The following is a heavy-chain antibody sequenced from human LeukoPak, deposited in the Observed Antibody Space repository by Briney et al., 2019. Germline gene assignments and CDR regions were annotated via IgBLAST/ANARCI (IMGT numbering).Heavy chain of an antibody. J-gene: IGHJ4*02. CDR1: GGSISSSSSY. Sequence: SETLSLTCSVSGGSISSSSSYWGWIRQPPGKGLEWIGSIYYSGSSFDNPALKSRVTVSVVTSKNQFSLKLSSVTAADTAVYYCARHRSGWLQSSFDYWGQGTLVTVSS. CDR3: ARHRSGWLQSSFDY. CDR2: IYYSGSS. D-gene: IGHD5-24*01. V-gene: IGHV4-39*01.